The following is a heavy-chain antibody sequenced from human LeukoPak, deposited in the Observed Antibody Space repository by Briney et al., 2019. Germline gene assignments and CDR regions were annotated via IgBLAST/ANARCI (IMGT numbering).Heavy chain of an antibody. CDR3: AREGEVGVHYFDY. Sequence: RGASLQISCKGSGSSFTSYWIAWVRQLPGKGLEWMGIIYPGDSDTRYSPSFQGQVTFSADKSISTAYLQWSSLKASDTAMYYCAREGEVGVHYFDYWGQGTLVTVSS. CDR1: GSSFTSYW. J-gene: IGHJ4*02. V-gene: IGHV5-51*01. CDR2: IYPGDSDT. D-gene: IGHD1-26*01.